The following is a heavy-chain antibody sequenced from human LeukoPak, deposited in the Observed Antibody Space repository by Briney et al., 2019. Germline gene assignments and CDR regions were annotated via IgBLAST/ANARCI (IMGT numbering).Heavy chain of an antibody. CDR2: ISAYNGNT. D-gene: IGHD4-17*01. V-gene: IGHV1-18*01. CDR1: GYTFTSYA. Sequence: GASVKVSCKASGYTFTSYAMHWVRQAPGQRLEWMGWISAYNGNTNYAQKLQGRVTMTTDTSTSTAYMELRSLRSDDTAVYYCAGGSPTTVANNWFDPWGQGTLVTVSS. CDR3: AGGSPTTVANNWFDP. J-gene: IGHJ5*02.